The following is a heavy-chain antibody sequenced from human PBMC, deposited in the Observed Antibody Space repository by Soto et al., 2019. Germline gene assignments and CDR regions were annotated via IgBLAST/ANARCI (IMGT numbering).Heavy chain of an antibody. CDR2: IWYDGSNK. V-gene: IGHV3-33*01. D-gene: IGHD3-22*01. CDR3: ARDPGFLDYDSSRGFDI. Sequence: QVQLVESGGGVVQPGRSLRLSCAASGFTFSSYGMHWVRQAPGKGLEWVAVIWYDGSNKYYADSVKGRFTISRDNSKNTLYLQMNSLRAEDTAVYYCARDPGFLDYDSSRGFDIWGQGTMVTVSS. CDR1: GFTFSSYG. J-gene: IGHJ3*02.